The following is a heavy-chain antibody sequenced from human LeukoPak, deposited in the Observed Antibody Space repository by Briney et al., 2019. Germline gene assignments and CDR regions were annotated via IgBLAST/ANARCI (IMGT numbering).Heavy chain of an antibody. CDR1: GGSFSGYY. CDR2: INHSGST. V-gene: IGHV4-34*01. CDR3: ARGRVATAWRAHWFDP. D-gene: IGHD5-12*01. J-gene: IGHJ5*02. Sequence: SETLSLTCAVYGGSFSGYYWSWIRQPPGKGLEWIGEINHSGSTNYNPSLKSRVTISVDTSKNQFSLKLSSVTAADTAVYYCARGRVATAWRAHWFDPWGQGTLVTVSS.